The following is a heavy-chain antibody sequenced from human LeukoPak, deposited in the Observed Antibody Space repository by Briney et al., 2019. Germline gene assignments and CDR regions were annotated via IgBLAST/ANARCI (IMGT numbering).Heavy chain of an antibody. CDR1: GFTFRSHG. CDR2: IWYDGSNK. D-gene: IGHD1-26*01. CDR3: AGDRATSYFDY. Sequence: GGSLRLSCAASGFTFRSHGMHWVRQAPGKGLEWVAFIWYDGSNKYYTDSVKGRFTISRDNSKNTLYLQMNSLRAEDTAVYYCAGDRATSYFDYWGQGALVTVSS. V-gene: IGHV3-33*01. J-gene: IGHJ4*02.